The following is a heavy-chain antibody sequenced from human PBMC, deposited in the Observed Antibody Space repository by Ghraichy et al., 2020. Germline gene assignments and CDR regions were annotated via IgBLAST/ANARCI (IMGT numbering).Heavy chain of an antibody. CDR3: VKDGQWELPPF. Sequence: GGSLRLSCAASGFLVSSNYMCWVRQAPGSGPEWVSIIHIGGATFYADSVEGRFIITRDNSKNTLYLHMNSLRSEDTAIYFCVKDGQWELPPFWGQGTRVTVSS. V-gene: IGHV3-53*05. CDR1: GFLVSSNY. J-gene: IGHJ4*02. CDR2: IHIGGAT. D-gene: IGHD1-7*01.